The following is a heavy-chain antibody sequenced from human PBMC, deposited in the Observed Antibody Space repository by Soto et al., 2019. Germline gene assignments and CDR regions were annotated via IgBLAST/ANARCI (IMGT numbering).Heavy chain of an antibody. J-gene: IGHJ4*02. Sequence: QVVLQESGPGLVKPSETLSLTCSVSGRSITSYYWSWVRQPPGKGLEWIGYIYDNGITSQNPSLKSRVTMLADTSQNQFSLKLTSVTGADTAVYYCARTYDSNGYANEFDSWGQGILVTVTS. CDR3: ARTYDSNGYANEFDS. CDR1: GRSITSYY. V-gene: IGHV4-59*12. D-gene: IGHD3-22*01. CDR2: IYDNGIT.